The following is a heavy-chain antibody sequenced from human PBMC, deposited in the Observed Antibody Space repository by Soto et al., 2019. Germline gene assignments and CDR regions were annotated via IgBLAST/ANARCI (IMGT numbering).Heavy chain of an antibody. J-gene: IGHJ4*02. V-gene: IGHV4-61*05. CDR3: ASRYGGPLDY. Sequence: PSETLSLTCTVSGDSISSNSHYWSWIRQPPGKGLEWIGYIYYSGSTNYNPSLESRVTISVDTSKNQFSLKLSSVTAADTAVYYCASRYGGPLDYGGQGTLVTVSS. CDR2: IYYSGST. CDR1: GDSISSNSHY. D-gene: IGHD4-17*01.